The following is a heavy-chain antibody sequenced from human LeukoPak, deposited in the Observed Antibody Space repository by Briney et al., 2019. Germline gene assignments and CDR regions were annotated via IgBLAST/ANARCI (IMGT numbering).Heavy chain of an antibody. J-gene: IGHJ4*02. Sequence: SETLSLTCTVSGGSISSYYWSWIRQPAGKRLEWIGRIYNSGSTNYNPSLKSRVTMSVDTSKNQFSLKLNSVTAADTAVYYCAREYGDFDYWGQGTLVTVSS. CDR1: GGSISSYY. CDR2: IYNSGST. V-gene: IGHV4-4*07. CDR3: AREYGDFDY. D-gene: IGHD4-17*01.